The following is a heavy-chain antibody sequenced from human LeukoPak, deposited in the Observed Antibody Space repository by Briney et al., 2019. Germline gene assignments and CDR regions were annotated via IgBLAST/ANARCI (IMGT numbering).Heavy chain of an antibody. V-gene: IGHV3-53*01. Sequence: PGGSLRLSCAASGFTVSSYYMTWVRQAPGKGLEWVSVIYPGGTTYYADSVKGRFAISRDNSKNTVYLQMNSLRADDTAVYYCARDSSSSWSRNGMGVWGQGTTVTVSS. CDR3: ARDSSSSWSRNGMGV. D-gene: IGHD6-13*01. CDR1: GFTVSSYY. CDR2: IYPGGTT. J-gene: IGHJ6*02.